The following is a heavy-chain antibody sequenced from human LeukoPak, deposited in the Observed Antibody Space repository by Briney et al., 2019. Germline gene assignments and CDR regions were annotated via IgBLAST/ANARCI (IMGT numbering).Heavy chain of an antibody. CDR3: ARAEITMIVVGAFDI. CDR1: GGSISSYY. V-gene: IGHV4-59*01. Sequence: PSETLSLTCTVSGGSISSYYWSWIRQPPGKGLEWIGYIYCSGSTNYNPSLKSRVTISVDTSKNQFSLKLSSVTAADTAVYYCARAEITMIVVGAFDIWGQGTMVTVSS. D-gene: IGHD3-22*01. CDR2: IYCSGST. J-gene: IGHJ3*02.